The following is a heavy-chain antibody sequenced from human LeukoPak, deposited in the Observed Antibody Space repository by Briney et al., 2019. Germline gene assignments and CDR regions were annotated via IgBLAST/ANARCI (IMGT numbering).Heavy chain of an antibody. CDR1: GFTFSNYG. CDR3: ARNQQLGGHSYYYYGMDV. D-gene: IGHD3-16*01. V-gene: IGHV3-30*03. J-gene: IGHJ6*02. CDR2: ISYDGNNK. Sequence: QTGGSLRPSCAASGFTFSNYGIHWVRQAPGKGLEWVAVISYDGNNKYYADSVKGRFTISRDNSKNTLYLQMNSLRADDTAIYYCARNQQLGGHSYYYYGMDVWGQGTTVTVSS.